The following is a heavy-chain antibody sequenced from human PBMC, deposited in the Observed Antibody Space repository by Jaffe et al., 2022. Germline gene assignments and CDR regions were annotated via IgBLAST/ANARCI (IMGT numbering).Heavy chain of an antibody. Sequence: QVQLQESGPGLVKPSETLSLTCTVSGGSISSYYWSWIRQPPGKGLEWIGYIYYSGSTNYNPSLKSRVTISVDTSKNQFSLKLSSVTAADTAVYYCAREVRSYYGPLRYFDYWGQGTLVTVSS. D-gene: IGHD3-3*01. CDR1: GGSISSYY. V-gene: IGHV4-59*01. CDR2: IYYSGST. J-gene: IGHJ4*02. CDR3: AREVRSYYGPLRYFDY.